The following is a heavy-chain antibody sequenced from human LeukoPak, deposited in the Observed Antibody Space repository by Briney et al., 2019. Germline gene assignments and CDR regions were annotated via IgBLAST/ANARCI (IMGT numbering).Heavy chain of an antibody. V-gene: IGHV4-59*01. CDR1: GGSISSYY. CDR3: ARYSYGGYYFDY. Sequence: SETLSLTCTVSGGSISSYYWSWIRQPPGKGLEWIGYVYSSGSTNYNPSLKSRVTISVDTSKNQFSLKLNSVTAADTVVYYCARYSYGGYYFDYWGQGILVTVSS. CDR2: VYSSGST. D-gene: IGHD5-18*01. J-gene: IGHJ4*02.